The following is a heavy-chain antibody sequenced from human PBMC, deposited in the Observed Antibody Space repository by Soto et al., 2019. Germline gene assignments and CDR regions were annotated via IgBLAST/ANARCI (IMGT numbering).Heavy chain of an antibody. CDR1: GFTFSTYA. D-gene: IGHD2-2*01. Sequence: GGSLRLSCAASGFTFSTYAMHWVRQAPGKGLEWVSSISNSGSFIYYADSMKGRFTISRDNAENSLYLRMNSLRAEDTAVYYCARVYLGCSSTTCLYYFDFWGQGTLVTVSS. CDR2: ISNSGSFI. V-gene: IGHV3-21*01. J-gene: IGHJ4*02. CDR3: ARVYLGCSSTTCLYYFDF.